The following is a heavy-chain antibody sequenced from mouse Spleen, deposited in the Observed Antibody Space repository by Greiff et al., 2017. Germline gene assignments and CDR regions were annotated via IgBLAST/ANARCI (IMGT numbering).Heavy chain of an antibody. CDR1: GFSLTSYG. CDR2: IWRGGST. D-gene: IGHD1-1*01. V-gene: IGHV2-5-1*01. CDR3: AKGGYYYGSSSYYFDY. J-gene: IGHJ2*01. Sequence: VQRVESGPSLVQPSQSLSITCTVSGFSLTSYGVHWVRQSPGKGLEWLGVIWRGGSTDYNAAFMSRLSITKDNSKSQVFFKMNSLQADDTAIYYCAKGGYYYGSSSYYFDYWGQGTTLTVSS.